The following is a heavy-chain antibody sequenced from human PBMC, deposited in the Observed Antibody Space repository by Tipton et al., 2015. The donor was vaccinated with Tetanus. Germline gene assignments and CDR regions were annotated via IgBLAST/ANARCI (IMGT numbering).Heavy chain of an antibody. CDR1: GVSMIDSY. CDR3: ARALKQVANWFDP. V-gene: IGHV4-4*07. D-gene: IGHD2-15*01. Sequence: TLSLTCTVSGVSMIDSYWNWIRQPAGKGLEWIGRIYSSGTTNYDPSLRGRVTMSIDTSKNRFSLKLDSVTAADTAIYYCARALKQVANWFDPWGQGTLVTVSS. J-gene: IGHJ5*02. CDR2: IYSSGTT.